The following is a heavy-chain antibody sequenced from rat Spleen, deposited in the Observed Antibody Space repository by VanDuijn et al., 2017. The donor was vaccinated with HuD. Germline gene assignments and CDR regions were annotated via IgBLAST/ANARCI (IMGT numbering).Heavy chain of an antibody. V-gene: IGHV5-22*01. CDR3: ARLRALDYLMNA. Sequence: EVQLVESGGGLVQPGRSLKLSCAASGFTFSDYYMAWVRQAPTKGLEWVATIRFDGSGSYYGDSVKGRFTISRDNAKNTLYLEMNSLRSEDTATYYCARLRALDYLMNAWGQGASVTVSS. CDR1: GFTFSDYY. D-gene: IGHD1-11*01. CDR2: IRFDGSGS. J-gene: IGHJ4*01.